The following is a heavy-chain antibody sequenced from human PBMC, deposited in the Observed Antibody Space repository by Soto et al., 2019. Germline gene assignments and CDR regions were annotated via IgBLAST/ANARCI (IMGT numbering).Heavy chain of an antibody. Sequence: PGGSLRLSCVVSGFTFSSYAMSWVRQAPGKGLEWVSTISGGGSSTYYADSVKGRFTISRDNSKHTMYLQMNSLSVEDTAVYYCARLIETWAPGFDFWGQGTRVTVSS. J-gene: IGHJ4*02. V-gene: IGHV3-23*01. CDR3: ARLIETWAPGFDF. D-gene: IGHD3-22*01. CDR2: ISGGGSST. CDR1: GFTFSSYA.